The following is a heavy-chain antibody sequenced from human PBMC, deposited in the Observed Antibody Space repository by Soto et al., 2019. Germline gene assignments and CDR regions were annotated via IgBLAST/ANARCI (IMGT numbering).Heavy chain of an antibody. J-gene: IGHJ6*02. V-gene: IGHV1-2*02. CDR2: SNPNSRDT. Sequence: QVQLVQSGTEVKMPGDSVKVSCKASGYTFTGYYVHWVRQAPGQGLECMGWSNPNSRDTYLAQRFQGRVTMNRDTSIGTAYMELRGLTSDDTAEYYCAKGGAIVAAGTRVYLYNAMDVWCQGTTVTGSS. CDR1: GYTFTGYY. CDR3: AKGGAIVAAGTRVYLYNAMDV. D-gene: IGHD1-26*01.